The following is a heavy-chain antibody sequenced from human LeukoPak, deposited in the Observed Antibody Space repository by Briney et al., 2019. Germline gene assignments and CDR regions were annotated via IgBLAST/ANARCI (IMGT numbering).Heavy chain of an antibody. CDR1: GYTFTSYD. J-gene: IGHJ4*02. Sequence: ASVKVSCKASGYTFTSYDINWVRQATGQGLEWMGWMNPNSGNTDYAQKFQGRVTMTRNTSISTAYMELSSLRSEDTAVYYCAREEIFRCSGGSCYFDCWGQGTLVTVSS. CDR3: AREEIFRCSGGSCYFDC. D-gene: IGHD2-15*01. CDR2: MNPNSGNT. V-gene: IGHV1-8*01.